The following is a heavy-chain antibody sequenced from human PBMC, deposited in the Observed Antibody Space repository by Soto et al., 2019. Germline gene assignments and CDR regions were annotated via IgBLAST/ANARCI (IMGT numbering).Heavy chain of an antibody. Sequence: ASVKVSCKASGYTFTSYAMNWVRQAPGQGLEWMGWINTNTGNPTYAQGFTGRFVFSLDTSVSTAYLQICSLKAEDTAVYYCARRSNSCLIPAARYYYYYYGMDVWGQGTTVTVSS. CDR2: INTNTGNP. CDR1: GYTFTSYA. D-gene: IGHD2-2*01. J-gene: IGHJ6*02. V-gene: IGHV7-4-1*01. CDR3: ARRSNSCLIPAARYYYYYYGMDV.